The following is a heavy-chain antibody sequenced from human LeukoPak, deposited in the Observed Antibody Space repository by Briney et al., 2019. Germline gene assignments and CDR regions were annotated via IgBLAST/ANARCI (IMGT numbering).Heavy chain of an antibody. D-gene: IGHD2-8*02. CDR2: ISDNGNKI. Sequence: SGGSLRLSCSASGFIFSDFYMNWLRQAPGKGLEWVSYISDNGNKIHYADSVRGRFTISRDNSKSTLSLQMNSLRDEDTAIYYCATYRQVLLPFESWGQGTLVTVSS. CDR1: GFIFSDFY. V-gene: IGHV3-11*01. CDR3: ATYRQVLLPFES. J-gene: IGHJ4*02.